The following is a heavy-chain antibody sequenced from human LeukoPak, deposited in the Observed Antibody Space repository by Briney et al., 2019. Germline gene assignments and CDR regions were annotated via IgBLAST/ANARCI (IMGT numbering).Heavy chain of an antibody. CDR2: IRSDGSST. CDR1: GITFTGNW. CDR3: VKDLSGSFSFDQ. J-gene: IGHJ4*02. Sequence: GGSLRLSCAASGITFTGNWHWVRQAPGKGLVWVSLIRSDGSSTTYADSVKGRFTISRDSAKNTLYLQMNSLRVEDTAVYYCVKDLSGSFSFDQWGQGTLVTVSS. D-gene: IGHD1-26*01. V-gene: IGHV3-74*03.